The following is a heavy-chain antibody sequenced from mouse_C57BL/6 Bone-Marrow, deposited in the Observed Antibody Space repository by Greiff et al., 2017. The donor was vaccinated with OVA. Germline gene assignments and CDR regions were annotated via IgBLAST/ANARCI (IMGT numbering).Heavy chain of an antibody. CDR3: AFYYGSSYRYFDV. V-gene: IGHV1-39*01. J-gene: IGHJ1*03. D-gene: IGHD1-1*01. Sequence: VQLQQSGPELVKPGASVKISCKASGYSFTDYNMNCVKQSNGKSLEWIGVINPNYGTTSYNQKFKGKATLTVDHSSSTAYMQLNSLTSEDSAVYYCAFYYGSSYRYFDVWGTGTTVTVSS. CDR2: INPNYGTT. CDR1: GYSFTDYN.